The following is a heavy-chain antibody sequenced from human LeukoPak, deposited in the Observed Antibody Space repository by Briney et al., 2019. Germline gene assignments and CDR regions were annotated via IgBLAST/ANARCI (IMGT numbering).Heavy chain of an antibody. V-gene: IGHV1-46*01. CDR3: ARGWGYGSTSCSSYY. D-gene: IGHD2-2*01. CDR2: INPSGGST. J-gene: IGHJ4*02. CDR1: GYTFTNYY. Sequence: ASVKVSCKASGYTFTNYYMHWVRQAPAQGLEWVGIINPSGGSTSYPQKFQGRVTMTGDTSTSTVYMELSSLRSEDTAVYYCARGWGYGSTSCSSYYGGQGTLVTVSS.